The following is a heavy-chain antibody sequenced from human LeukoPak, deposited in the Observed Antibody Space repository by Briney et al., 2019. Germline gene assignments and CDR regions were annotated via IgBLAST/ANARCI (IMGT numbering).Heavy chain of an antibody. V-gene: IGHV4-59*11. CDR2: IYYSGST. Sequence: SETLSLTCTVSGGSISGHYWSWIRQPPGKGLEWIGYIYYSGSTNYNPSLKSRVTISVDTSKNQFSLKLSSVTAADTAVYYCARLDLGYYYYYMDVWGKGTTVTVSS. CDR3: ARLDLGYYYYYMDV. D-gene: IGHD3-10*01. J-gene: IGHJ6*03. CDR1: GGSISGHY.